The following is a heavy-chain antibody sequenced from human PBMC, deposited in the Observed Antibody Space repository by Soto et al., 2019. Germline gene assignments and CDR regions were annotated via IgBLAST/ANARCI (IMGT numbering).Heavy chain of an antibody. V-gene: IGHV3-30-3*01. CDR2: ISYDGSNK. CDR3: ASVSIVVVIDNAFDI. D-gene: IGHD3-22*01. Sequence: VGSLRLSCAASGFTFSSYAMHWVRQAPGKGLEWVAVISYDGSNKYYADPVKGRFTISRDNSKNTLYLQMNSLRAEDTAVYYCASVSIVVVIDNAFDIWGQGTMVTVSS. J-gene: IGHJ3*02. CDR1: GFTFSSYA.